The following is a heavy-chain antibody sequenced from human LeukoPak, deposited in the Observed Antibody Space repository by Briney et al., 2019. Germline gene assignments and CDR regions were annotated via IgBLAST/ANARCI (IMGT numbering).Heavy chain of an antibody. V-gene: IGHV1-18*01. J-gene: IGHJ4*02. Sequence: ASVKVSCKASGYTFTNYGISWVRQAPGQGLEWMGWISAYNGNTNYAQKLQGRVTMTRDTSTSTVYMELSSLRSEDTAVYYCARDSSGYLDYWGQGTLVTVSS. D-gene: IGHD3-22*01. CDR3: ARDSSGYLDY. CDR1: GYTFTNYG. CDR2: ISAYNGNT.